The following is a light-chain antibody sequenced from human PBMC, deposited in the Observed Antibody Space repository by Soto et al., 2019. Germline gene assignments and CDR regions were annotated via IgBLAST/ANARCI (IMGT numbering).Light chain of an antibody. CDR2: GAS. CDR3: QQYNGWPPL. J-gene: IGKJ3*01. V-gene: IGKV3-15*01. CDR1: QSLSSN. Sequence: ERVMTQSPATLSVSPGERATLSCRASQSLSSNLAWYQQKPGQAPRLLIYGASTRATGIPARFSGSWSGTEFTLTISSLQSEDFAVYYCQQYNGWPPLFGPGTKVDIK.